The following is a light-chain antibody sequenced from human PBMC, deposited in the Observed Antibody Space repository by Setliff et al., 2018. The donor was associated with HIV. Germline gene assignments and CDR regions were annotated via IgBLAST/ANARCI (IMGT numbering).Light chain of an antibody. J-gene: IGLJ1*01. CDR1: NSDIGSHDY. V-gene: IGLV2-14*03. CDR3: SSYTRRSTFV. Sequence: QSALTQPASVSGSPGQSITISCSGTNSDIGSHDYVSWYQQHPGKAPKLIIFSVTYRPSGVSDRFSGSKTGNTASLTISGLQDEDEADYYCSSYTRRSTFVFGTGTKV. CDR2: SVT.